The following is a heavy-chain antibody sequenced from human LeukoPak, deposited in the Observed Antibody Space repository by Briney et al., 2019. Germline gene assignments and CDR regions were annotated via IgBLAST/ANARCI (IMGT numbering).Heavy chain of an antibody. CDR2: ISGDGGDT. V-gene: IGHV3-23*01. CDR3: ARGVSRGYSYGGGY. CDR1: GFTFSSYA. D-gene: IGHD5-18*01. J-gene: IGHJ4*02. Sequence: GGSLRLSCAASGFTFSSYAMNWVRQAPGKGLEWVSTISGDGGDTHYADSVRGRFTISRANSKNTLSLQMNSLRAEDTALYYCARGVSRGYSYGGGYRGQGTQVTVSS.